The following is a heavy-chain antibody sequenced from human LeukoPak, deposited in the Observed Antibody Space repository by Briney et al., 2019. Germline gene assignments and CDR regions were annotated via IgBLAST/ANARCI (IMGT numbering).Heavy chain of an antibody. J-gene: IGHJ4*02. CDR2: ISGSGGST. CDR1: GFTFSSYA. D-gene: IGHD6-13*01. V-gene: IGHV3-23*01. Sequence: GGSLRLYCAASGFTFSSYAMSWVRRAPGKGLEWVSAISGSGGSTYYADSVKGRFTISRDNSKNTLYLQMNSLRAEDPAVYYCAKAAFEYSSSWYYWGQGTLVTVSS. CDR3: AKAAFEYSSSWYY.